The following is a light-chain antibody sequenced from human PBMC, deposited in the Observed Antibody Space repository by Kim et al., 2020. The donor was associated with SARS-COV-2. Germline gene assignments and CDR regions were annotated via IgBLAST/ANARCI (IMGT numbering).Light chain of an antibody. CDR2: RDN. V-gene: IGLV3-1*01. Sequence: SYELTQPPSVSVFPGQTDNITCSGYLLGDKYTCWHQQKPGLSPVLVIYRDNKRTSGSPERFSVSNTGYTATLPISGTQAMDEADYYCHTWDSRTVFGGGT. J-gene: IGLJ2*01. CDR3: HTWDSRTV. CDR1: LLGDKY.